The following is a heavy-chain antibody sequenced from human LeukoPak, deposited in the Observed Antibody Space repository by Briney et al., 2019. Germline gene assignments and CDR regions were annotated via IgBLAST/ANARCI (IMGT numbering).Heavy chain of an antibody. D-gene: IGHD3-22*01. CDR3: AKGLSFTMIVVVIIAHDY. CDR1: GYTLSIYA. CDR2: ISGRGGST. J-gene: IGHJ4*02. Sequence: GRCLRLSRAPSGYTLSIYAMSWVPHARGEGLEWGSAISGRGGSTYYADAVKGRFTISRDNSKNTLYLQMNSLRAEDTAVYYCAKGLSFTMIVVVIIAHDYWGQGTLVTVSS. V-gene: IGHV3-23*01.